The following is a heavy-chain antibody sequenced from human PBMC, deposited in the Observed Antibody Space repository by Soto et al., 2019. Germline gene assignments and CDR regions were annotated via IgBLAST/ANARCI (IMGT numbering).Heavy chain of an antibody. CDR3: AKDRAAAGSYGMDV. CDR1: GFTFSSYA. D-gene: IGHD6-13*01. J-gene: IGHJ6*02. V-gene: IGHV3-23*01. CDR2: ISGSGGST. Sequence: DVQLLESGGGLVQPGGSLRLSCAASGFTFSSYAMNWVRQAPGKGLEWVSAISGSGGSTYYADSVKGRFTISRDNSRNPLYLQMNSRRAEDTAVYYCAKDRAAAGSYGMDVWGQGTTVTVSS.